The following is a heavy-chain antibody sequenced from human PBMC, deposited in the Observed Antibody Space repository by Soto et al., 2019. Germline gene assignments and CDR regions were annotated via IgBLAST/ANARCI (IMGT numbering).Heavy chain of an antibody. CDR3: AKDRGRYCSGGRCYLFDY. J-gene: IGHJ4*02. Sequence: QVQLVESGGGGVQPGRSLTLSCAASGFTFSTYAMHWVRQAPGKGLEWVAIASYDGNNKYYADSVKGRFTISRDNSKNTLYLQMNSVRAEDTAVYYCAKDRGRYCSGGRCYLFDYWGQGTLVPVSS. CDR1: GFTFSTYA. V-gene: IGHV3-30*04. CDR2: ASYDGNNK. D-gene: IGHD2-15*01.